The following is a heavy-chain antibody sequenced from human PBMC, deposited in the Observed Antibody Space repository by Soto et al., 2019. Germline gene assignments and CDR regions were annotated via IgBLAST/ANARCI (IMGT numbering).Heavy chain of an antibody. Sequence: QTLTLTCPISGDSVSSNSASWNLIRPSPSRGLEWLGRTYYRSKWYNDYAVSVKSRITINPGTSKNQFSLQLNSVTPEDTAVYYCARGKASWYGDYYYGMDVWGQGTTVTFSS. V-gene: IGHV6-1*01. D-gene: IGHD6-13*01. CDR3: ARGKASWYGDYYYGMDV. CDR1: GDSVSSNSAS. J-gene: IGHJ6*02. CDR2: TYYRSKWYN.